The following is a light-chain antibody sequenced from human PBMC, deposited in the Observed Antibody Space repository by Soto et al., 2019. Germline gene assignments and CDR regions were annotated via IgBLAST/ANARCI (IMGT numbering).Light chain of an antibody. CDR2: WAS. CDR3: QQYYSTPPT. J-gene: IGKJ1*01. Sequence: DIVMTQSPDSLAVSLGERATINCKSSQSVLYSSKNKNYLAWYQQKPGQPPKLLINWASTRESGVPDRFSGSGSGTDFTLTISSLQAEDVAVYYCQQYYSTPPTFGQGTKVEIK. CDR1: QSVLYSSKNKNY. V-gene: IGKV4-1*01.